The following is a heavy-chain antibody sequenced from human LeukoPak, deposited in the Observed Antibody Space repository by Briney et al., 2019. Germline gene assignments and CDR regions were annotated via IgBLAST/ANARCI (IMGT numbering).Heavy chain of an antibody. J-gene: IGHJ4*02. CDR3: AKDTWHYCSGGSCYYFDY. CDR1: GFTFSSYA. V-gene: IGHV3-30*01. Sequence: GGSLRLSCAASGFTFSSYAMHWVRQAPGKGLEWVAVISYDGSNKYYADSVKGRFTISRDNSKNTLYLQMNSLRAEDTAVYYCAKDTWHYCSGGSCYYFDYWGQGTLVTVSS. CDR2: ISYDGSNK. D-gene: IGHD2-15*01.